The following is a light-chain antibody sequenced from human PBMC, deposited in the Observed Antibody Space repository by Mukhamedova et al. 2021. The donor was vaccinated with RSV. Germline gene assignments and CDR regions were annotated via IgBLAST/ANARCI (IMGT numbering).Light chain of an antibody. CDR3: QKHNSAPFT. J-gene: IGKJ3*01. V-gene: IGKV1-27*01. CDR2: STS. Sequence: LLIYSTSALRSGVPSRFSGSGSGTDFTLTISSLQPEDVASYYCQKHNSAPFTFGPGTKVDIK.